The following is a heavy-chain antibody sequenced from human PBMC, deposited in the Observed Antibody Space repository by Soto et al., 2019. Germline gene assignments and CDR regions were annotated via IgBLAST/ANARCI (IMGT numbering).Heavy chain of an antibody. CDR3: ARDGTTDAFDI. CDR2: IGTAGDT. CDR1: GFTFSSYD. D-gene: IGHD1-7*01. V-gene: IGHV3-13*01. J-gene: IGHJ3*02. Sequence: EVQLVESGGGLVQPGGSLRLSCAASGFTFSSYDMHWVRQATGKGLEWVSAIGTAGDTYYPGSVKGRFTISRENAKNSLYLQMNSLRAGDTAVYYCARDGTTDAFDIWGQGTMVTVS.